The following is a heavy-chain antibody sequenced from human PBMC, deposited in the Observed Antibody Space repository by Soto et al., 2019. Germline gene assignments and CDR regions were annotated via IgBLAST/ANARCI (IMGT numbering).Heavy chain of an antibody. Sequence: QVQLQESGPGLVKPSGTLSLTCAVSGGSISSTNWWNWVRQPPGKGLEWIGEIDHSGSTNYNPSLKSRVTISVDKPKNLFSLKLSSVTAADTAVYYCVRDSGNGWKDYWGQGTLVTVSS. CDR2: IDHSGST. CDR1: GGSISSTNW. CDR3: VRDSGNGWKDY. J-gene: IGHJ4*02. D-gene: IGHD6-19*01. V-gene: IGHV4-4*02.